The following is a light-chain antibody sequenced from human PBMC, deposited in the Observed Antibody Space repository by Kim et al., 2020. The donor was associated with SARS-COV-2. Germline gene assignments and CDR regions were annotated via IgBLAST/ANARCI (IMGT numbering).Light chain of an antibody. CDR1: SGLIASPY. J-gene: IGLJ3*02. V-gene: IGLV6-57*03. Sequence: GKPVPLSCTRSSGLIASPYVQWYRQRPGRAPTTVIYEDTRRPSGVPDRFSGSIDISSNSASLTISGLRTEDEADYYCQTYDTAYWVFGGGTQLTVL. CDR3: QTYDTAYWV. CDR2: EDT.